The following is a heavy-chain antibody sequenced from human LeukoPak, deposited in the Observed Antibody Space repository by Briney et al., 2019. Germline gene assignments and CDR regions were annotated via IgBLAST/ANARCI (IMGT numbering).Heavy chain of an antibody. V-gene: IGHV4-34*01. CDR2: INHSGST. D-gene: IGHD5-12*01. Sequence: PSETLSLTCAVYGGSFSGYYWSWIRQPPGKGLEWIGEINHSGSTNYNPSLKSRVTISVDTSKNQFSLKLSSVTAADTAVYYCARREVATGYFDYWGQGTLVTVSA. CDR3: ARREVATGYFDY. J-gene: IGHJ4*02. CDR1: GGSFSGYY.